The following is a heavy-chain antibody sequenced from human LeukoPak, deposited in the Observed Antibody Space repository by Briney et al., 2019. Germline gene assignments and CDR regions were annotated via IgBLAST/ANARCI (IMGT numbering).Heavy chain of an antibody. D-gene: IGHD3-22*01. CDR3: ARHRVSSGFRLYYFDY. V-gene: IGHV4-4*09. J-gene: IGHJ4*02. Sequence: SETLSLTCTVSGGSISSYYWSWIRQPPGKGLEWIGYIYTSGSTNYNPSLKSRVTISVDTSKNQFSLKLSSVTAADTAVYYCARHRVSSGFRLYYFDYWGQGTLVTVSS. CDR1: GGSISSYY. CDR2: IYTSGST.